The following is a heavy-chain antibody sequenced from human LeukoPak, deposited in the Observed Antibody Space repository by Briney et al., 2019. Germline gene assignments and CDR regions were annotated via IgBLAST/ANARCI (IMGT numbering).Heavy chain of an antibody. Sequence: GGSLRLSCAASGFTFSSYAMSWVRQAPGKGLEWVSAISGSGGSTYYADSVKGRFTISRDNSKNTLYLQMDSLRAEDTAVYYCAKDTTRGRLRPDAFDICGQGTMVTVSS. D-gene: IGHD4-17*01. J-gene: IGHJ3*02. V-gene: IGHV3-23*01. CDR2: ISGSGGST. CDR3: AKDTTRGRLRPDAFDI. CDR1: GFTFSSYA.